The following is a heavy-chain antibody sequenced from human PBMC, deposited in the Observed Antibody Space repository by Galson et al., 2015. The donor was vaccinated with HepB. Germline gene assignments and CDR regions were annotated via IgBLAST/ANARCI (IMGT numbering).Heavy chain of an antibody. CDR1: GYKFTDNG. CDR2: ISTNSGET. D-gene: IGHD3-16*02. V-gene: IGHV1-18*04. CDR3: ARDRSHSLDY. J-gene: IGHJ4*02. Sequence: SVKVSCKASGYKFTDNGISWVRQAPGQGLEWLGWISTNSGETKYIQRLQGRVTMTRDTSTSTAYMELRRLRSDDTAVYYCARDRSHSLDYWGQGTLVTVSS.